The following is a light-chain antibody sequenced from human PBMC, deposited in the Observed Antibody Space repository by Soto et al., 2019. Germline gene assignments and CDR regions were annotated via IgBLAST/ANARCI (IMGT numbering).Light chain of an antibody. CDR2: DAS. Sequence: EIVLTQSPATLSLSPGERATLSCRASQSVSSYLAWYQQKPGQAPRLLIYDASNRATGIPARFSGSGSGTDSTLTISSLEPEDFAVYYCQQRSNWPFTFGGGTKV. V-gene: IGKV3-11*01. J-gene: IGKJ4*01. CDR3: QQRSNWPFT. CDR1: QSVSSY.